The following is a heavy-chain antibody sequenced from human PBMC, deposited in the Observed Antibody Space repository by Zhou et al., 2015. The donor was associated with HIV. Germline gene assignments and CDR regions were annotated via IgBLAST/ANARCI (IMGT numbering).Heavy chain of an antibody. CDR3: ATVKSVLLSLGYYYYGMDV. CDR1: GYTLTEIS. Sequence: QVQLVQSGAEVKKPGASVKVSCKVSGYTLTEISIHWVRQAPGKGLEWMGGFHPEDGETIYAQKFQDRVTMTEDTSTDTAYMELSSLRSEDTAVYYCATVKSVLLSLGYYYYGMDVWGQGTTVTVSS. V-gene: IGHV1-24*01. CDR2: FHPEDGET. D-gene: IGHD2-8*02. J-gene: IGHJ6*02.